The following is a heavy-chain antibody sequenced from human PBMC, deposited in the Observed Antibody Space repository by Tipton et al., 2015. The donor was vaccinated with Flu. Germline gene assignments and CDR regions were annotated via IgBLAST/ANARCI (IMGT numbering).Heavy chain of an antibody. CDR3: ARRGSSGWYNYFDY. CDR1: GGSISSYY. J-gene: IGHJ4*02. CDR2: IYYSGST. D-gene: IGHD6-19*01. Sequence: TLSLTCTVSGGSISSYYWSWIRQPPGKGLELIGYIYYSGSTNYNPSLKSRVTISVDTSKNQFSLKLSSVTAADTAVYYCARRGSSGWYNYFDYWGQGTLVNVSS. V-gene: IGHV4-59*08.